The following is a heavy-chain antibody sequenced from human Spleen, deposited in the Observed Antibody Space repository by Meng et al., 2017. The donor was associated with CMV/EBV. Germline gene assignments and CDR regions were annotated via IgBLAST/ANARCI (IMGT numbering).Heavy chain of an antibody. D-gene: IGHD6-6*01. J-gene: IGHJ4*02. V-gene: IGHV3-33*06. CDR3: AKEGSSSANGFDY. Sequence: GGSLRLSCAASGFTVSSNYMSWVRQAPGKGLEWVAVIWYDGSNKYYADSVKGRFTISRDNSKNTLYLQMHSLRAEDTAVYYCAKEGSSSANGFDYWGQGTLVTVSS. CDR1: GFTVSSNY. CDR2: IWYDGSNK.